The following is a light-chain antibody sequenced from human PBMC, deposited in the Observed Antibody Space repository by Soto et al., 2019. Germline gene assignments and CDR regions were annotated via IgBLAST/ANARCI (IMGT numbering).Light chain of an antibody. CDR3: MQALKSLS. V-gene: IGKV2-28*01. CDR1: QSLLHSNGYNY. CDR2: LCS. Sequence: DIVMTQSPYSLPVTPGESASISCRSSQSLLHSNGYNYLDWYLQKPGQSPQLLIYLCSNRASGVPDRFSGSGSGTDFTLKISRVEADDVGVYYCMQALKSLSFGGGTKVEIK. J-gene: IGKJ4*01.